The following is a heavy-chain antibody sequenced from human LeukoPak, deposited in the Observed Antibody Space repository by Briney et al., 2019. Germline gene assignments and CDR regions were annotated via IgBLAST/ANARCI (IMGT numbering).Heavy chain of an antibody. V-gene: IGHV3-7*03. J-gene: IGHJ5*02. Sequence: GGSLRLSCAASGFTFSTNWMTWVRQAPGKGLEWVANIKEDGSEKYYVDSVRGRFTISRDNAKNLLYLQMNSLRAEDTAVYYCARVSYHNSDNWFDPWGQGTLVTVSS. CDR3: ARVSYHNSDNWFDP. D-gene: IGHD1-1*01. CDR2: IKEDGSEK. CDR1: GFTFSTNW.